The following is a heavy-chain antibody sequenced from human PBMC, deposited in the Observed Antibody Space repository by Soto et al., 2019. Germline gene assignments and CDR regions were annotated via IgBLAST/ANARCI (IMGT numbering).Heavy chain of an antibody. J-gene: IGHJ4*02. V-gene: IGHV4-34*01. CDR3: TGPYPYYFDS. Sequence: QVQLQQWGAGLLKPSETLSLTCTVYGGSFSTYYWSWIRQPPGKGLEWMGEINHSGNTNYNPSIMGRVTMSFDTSKNQFSLKLSSVTAADTAVYYCTGPYPYYFDSWGQGTLVTVSS. CDR2: INHSGNT. CDR1: GGSFSTYY.